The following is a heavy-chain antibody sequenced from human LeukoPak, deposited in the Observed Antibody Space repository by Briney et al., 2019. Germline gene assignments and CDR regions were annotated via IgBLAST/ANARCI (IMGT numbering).Heavy chain of an antibody. CDR1: GFTVSSNY. Sequence: GGSLRLSCAASGFTVSSNYMSWVRQAPRKGLEWVSVIYSGGSTYYADSVKGRFTISRDNSKNTLYLQMNSLRAEDTAVYYCARGPRRPYRQYWYFDLWGRGTLVTVSS. V-gene: IGHV3-53*01. CDR2: IYSGGST. J-gene: IGHJ2*01. D-gene: IGHD1-14*01. CDR3: ARGPRRPYRQYWYFDL.